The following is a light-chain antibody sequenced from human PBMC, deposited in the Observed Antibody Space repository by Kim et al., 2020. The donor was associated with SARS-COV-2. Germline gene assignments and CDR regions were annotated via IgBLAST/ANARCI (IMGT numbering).Light chain of an antibody. CDR2: DDN. CDR3: QSYGSSKDCV. Sequence: NTVILDWTRSRCGSPLSFWHWLQERPGSAPRTVIYDDNERPSGVPARFSGSIDSSSNTPSLTISGLPTEDEADYYGQSYGSSKDCVFGGGTQLTVL. J-gene: IGLJ3*02. V-gene: IGLV6-57*03. CDR1: RCGSPLSF.